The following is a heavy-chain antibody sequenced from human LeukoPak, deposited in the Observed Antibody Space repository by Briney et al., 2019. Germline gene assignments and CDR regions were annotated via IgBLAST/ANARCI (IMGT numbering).Heavy chain of an antibody. V-gene: IGHV3-30-3*01. CDR3: AREPLY. CDR1: GFTFSSYA. Sequence: GGSLRLSCAASGFTFSSYAMHWVRQAPGKGLEWVAVISYDGSNKYYADSVKGRFTISRDNSKNTLYLQMNSLRAEDTAVYYCAREPLYWGRGTLVTVSS. J-gene: IGHJ4*02. CDR2: ISYDGSNK.